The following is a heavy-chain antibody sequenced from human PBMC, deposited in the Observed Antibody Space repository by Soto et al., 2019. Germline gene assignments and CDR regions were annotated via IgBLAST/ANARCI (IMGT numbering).Heavy chain of an antibody. D-gene: IGHD4-17*01. J-gene: IGHJ4*02. CDR2: ISYDGSNK. CDR1: GFTFSSYG. Sequence: GGSLRLSCASSGFTFSSYGMHWVRQAPGKGLEWVAVISYDGSNKYYADSVKGRFTISRDNSKNTLYLQMNSLRAEDTAVYYCAKLGGLTTVTSFDYWGQGTLVTVSS. V-gene: IGHV3-30*18. CDR3: AKLGGLTTVTSFDY.